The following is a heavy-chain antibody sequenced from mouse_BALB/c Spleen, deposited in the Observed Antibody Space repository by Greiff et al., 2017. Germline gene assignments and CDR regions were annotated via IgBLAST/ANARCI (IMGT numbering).Heavy chain of an antibody. CDR2: ISYDGSN. CDR3: AIITTVVVDY. J-gene: IGHJ2*01. V-gene: IGHV3-6*02. Sequence: EVKVEESGPGLVKPSQSLSLTCSVTGYSITSGYYWNWIRQFPGNKLEWMGYISYDGSNNYNPSLKNRISITRDTSKNQFFLKLNSVTTEDTATYYCAIITTVVVDYWGQGTTLTVSS. D-gene: IGHD1-1*01. CDR1: GYSITSGYY.